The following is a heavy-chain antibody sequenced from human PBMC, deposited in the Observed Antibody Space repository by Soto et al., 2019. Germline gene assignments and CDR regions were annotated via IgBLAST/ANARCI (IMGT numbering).Heavy chain of an antibody. CDR3: ATLSAINRNLYYYGMDV. J-gene: IGHJ6*02. V-gene: IGHV1-69*13. Sequence: AASVKVSCKASGGTFSSYAISWVRQAPGQGLEWMGGIIPIFGTANYAQKFQGRVTITADESTSTAYMELSSLRSEDTAVYYCATLSAINRNLYYYGMDVWGQGTTVTVSS. CDR1: GGTFSSYA. D-gene: IGHD3-9*01. CDR2: IIPIFGTA.